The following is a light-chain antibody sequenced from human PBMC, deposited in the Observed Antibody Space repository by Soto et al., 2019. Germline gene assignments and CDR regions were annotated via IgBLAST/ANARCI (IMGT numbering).Light chain of an antibody. V-gene: IGLV2-14*01. CDR1: SSDVGGYNY. J-gene: IGLJ1*01. Sequence: QSVLTQPASVSGSPGQSITISCTGTSSDVGGYNYVSWYQQHPGKAPKLMIFEVSNRPSGVSHRFSGSKSGNTASLTISGLQAEDEGDYYCSSYTSSSTLEVFGTGTNVTVL. CDR2: EVS. CDR3: SSYTSSSTLEV.